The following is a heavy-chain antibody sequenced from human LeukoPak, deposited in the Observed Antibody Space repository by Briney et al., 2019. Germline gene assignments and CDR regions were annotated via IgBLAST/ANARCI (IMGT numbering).Heavy chain of an antibody. Sequence: GASVKVSCKASGYTFTGYYMHWVRQAPGQGLEWMGWINPNSGGTNYAQKFQGRVTMTRDTSISTAYKELSRLRSDDTAVYYCARDRGSYFSDAFDIWGQGTMVTVSS. CDR3: ARDRGSYFSDAFDI. J-gene: IGHJ3*02. D-gene: IGHD1-26*01. CDR1: GYTFTGYY. CDR2: INPNSGGT. V-gene: IGHV1-2*02.